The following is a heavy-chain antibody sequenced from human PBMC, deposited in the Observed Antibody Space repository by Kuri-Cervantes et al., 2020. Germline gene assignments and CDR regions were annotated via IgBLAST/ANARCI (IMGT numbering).Heavy chain of an antibody. V-gene: IGHV4-34*01. CDR2: INHSGST. CDR3: ARAGEGTEFHFYY. CDR1: GGSFSGYY. J-gene: IGHJ4*02. Sequence: ESLKISCAVYGGSFSGYYWSWIRQPPGKGLEWIGEINHSGSTNYNPSLKSRVTISVDTSNHPSNNQLPLKLNSVTAADTAVYYCARAGEGTEFHFYYWGQGILVTVSS. D-gene: IGHD3-10*01.